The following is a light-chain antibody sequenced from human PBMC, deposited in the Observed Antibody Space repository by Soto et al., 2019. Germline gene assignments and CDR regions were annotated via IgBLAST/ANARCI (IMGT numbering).Light chain of an antibody. J-gene: IGKJ3*01. Sequence: DSVLTQSQGTLSLSPGERATLCCSSSHSVSGSYLAWYHHKPGQPPRLLIYCASNRATGIPDRFSGHGSGTDFTLTISRLEPEDFATYYCHHYDRSPIFTFGPGTKVDIK. CDR1: HSVSGSY. V-gene: IGKV3-20*01. CDR3: HHYDRSPIFT. CDR2: CAS.